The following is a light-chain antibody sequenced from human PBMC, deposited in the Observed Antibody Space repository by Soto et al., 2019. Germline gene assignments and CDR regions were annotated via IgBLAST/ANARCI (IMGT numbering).Light chain of an antibody. CDR3: QHYNNWPQT. CDR2: GAS. CDR1: QSVSSN. Sequence: EIVMTQSPATLSVFPGERATLSCIASQSVSSNLAWYQQKPGQAPRLLIYGASTRATGIPARFSGSGSGTEFTQTISSLQSEDFAVYYCQHYNNWPQTFGQGTKVEIK. J-gene: IGKJ1*01. V-gene: IGKV3-15*01.